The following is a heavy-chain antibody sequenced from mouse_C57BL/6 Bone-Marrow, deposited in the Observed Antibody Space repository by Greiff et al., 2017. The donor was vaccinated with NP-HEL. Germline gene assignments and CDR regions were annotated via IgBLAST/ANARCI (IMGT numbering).Heavy chain of an antibody. CDR3: ARQGYYGSSFYWYFDV. CDR1: EYEFPSHD. J-gene: IGHJ1*03. D-gene: IGHD1-1*01. CDR2: INSDGGST. V-gene: IGHV5-2*01. Sequence: EVHLVESGGGLVQPGESLKLSCESNEYEFPSHDMSWVRKTPEKRLELVAAINSDGGSTYYPDTMERRFIISRDNTKKTLYLQMSSLRSEDTALYYCARQGYYGSSFYWYFDVWGTGTTVTVSS.